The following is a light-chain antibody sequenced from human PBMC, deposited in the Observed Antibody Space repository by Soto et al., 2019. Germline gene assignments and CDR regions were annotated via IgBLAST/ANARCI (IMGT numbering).Light chain of an antibody. CDR1: RGISSY. V-gene: IGKV1-9*01. CDR2: SAS. J-gene: IGKJ5*01. CDR3: QQLNSYPQT. Sequence: IQLTQSPSSLSASVGDRVTITCQASRGISSYLAWYQQKPGKAPKLLVYSASTLQSGVPSRFSGSGSGPDFTLTISSLQPEDSATYFCQQLNSYPQTFGQGTRLRL.